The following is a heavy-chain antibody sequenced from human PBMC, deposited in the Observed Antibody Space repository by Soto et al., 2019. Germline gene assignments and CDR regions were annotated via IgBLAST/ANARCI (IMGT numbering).Heavy chain of an antibody. V-gene: IGHV1-3*01. J-gene: IGHJ6*02. D-gene: IGHD1-1*01. Sequence: VQVVQSGAEVKKPGASVKVSCKASGYSFSTYAMHWVRQAPGQSLEWMGWINGGTGQTKFSQRFQDRITITRDTSASTAYMELSSRRSEDTAVYYCARGKGMEENYYYYGLDIWGQGTTVTVSS. CDR3: ARGKGMEENYYYYGLDI. CDR1: GYSFSTYA. CDR2: INGGTGQT.